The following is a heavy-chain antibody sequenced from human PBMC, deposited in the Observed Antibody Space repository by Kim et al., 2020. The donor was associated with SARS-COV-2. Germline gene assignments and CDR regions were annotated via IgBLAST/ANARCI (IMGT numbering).Heavy chain of an antibody. D-gene: IGHD4-17*01. CDR3: AREGYYREEDYGDYYWFDP. J-gene: IGHJ5*02. Sequence: SRVTISVDTSKNQFSLKLSSVTAADTAVYYCAREGYYREEDYGDYYWFDPWGQGTLVTVSS. V-gene: IGHV4-59*01.